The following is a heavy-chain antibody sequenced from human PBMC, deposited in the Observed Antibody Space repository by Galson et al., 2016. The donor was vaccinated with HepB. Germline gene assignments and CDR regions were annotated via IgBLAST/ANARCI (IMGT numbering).Heavy chain of an antibody. Sequence: SVKVSCKVSGYNFINYGVTWVRQAPGQGLEWMGWISAYKGSTNYAQKFQGRVTMTTSTATSTVYMHLGSLTSDDTAVYCCALGHCSSVGCIPSDDDAFDDWGQGTMVIVSS. V-gene: IGHV1-18*01. CDR3: ALGHCSSVGCIPSDDDAFDD. D-gene: IGHD2-2*01. CDR1: GYNFINYG. J-gene: IGHJ3*01. CDR2: ISAYKGST.